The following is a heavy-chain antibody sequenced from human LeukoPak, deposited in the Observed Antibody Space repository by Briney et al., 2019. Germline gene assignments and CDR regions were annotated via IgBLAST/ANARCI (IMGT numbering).Heavy chain of an antibody. J-gene: IGHJ4*02. D-gene: IGHD7-27*01. CDR1: GFTFSSYG. Sequence: PGGSLRLSCAASGFTFSSYGMNWVRQAPGKGLEWVSYISSSTSSIYYADSVKGRFTISRDNAKNSLYLQMNSLRDEDTAVYYCARDHNWGFDYWGQGTLVAVSS. CDR3: ARDHNWGFDY. CDR2: ISSSTSSI. V-gene: IGHV3-48*02.